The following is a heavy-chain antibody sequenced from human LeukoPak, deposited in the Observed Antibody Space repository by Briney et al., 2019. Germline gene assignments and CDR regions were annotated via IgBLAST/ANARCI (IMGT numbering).Heavy chain of an antibody. J-gene: IGHJ4*02. D-gene: IGHD5-18*01. V-gene: IGHV1-46*01. Sequence: ASVKVSCKASGYTFTSYYMHWVRQAPGQGLEWMGIINPSGGSTSYAQKFQGRVTLTRDTSTGTVYMELSSLRSEDTAVYYCARRESYGHFDNWGQGTLVTVSS. CDR3: ARRESYGHFDN. CDR1: GYTFTSYY. CDR2: INPSGGST.